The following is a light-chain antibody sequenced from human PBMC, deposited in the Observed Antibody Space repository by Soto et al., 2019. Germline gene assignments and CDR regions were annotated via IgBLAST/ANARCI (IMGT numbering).Light chain of an antibody. CDR3: AAWDDSRSAVYV. V-gene: IGLV1-47*01. Sequence: QSALPQPPSASGTPGQRVTISCSGSSSNIGSNYVYWYQQLPGTAPKLLIYRNNQRPSGVPDRFSGSKSGTSASLAISGLRSEDEADYYCAAWDDSRSAVYVLGPGTKVTVL. J-gene: IGLJ1*01. CDR1: SSNIGSNY. CDR2: RNN.